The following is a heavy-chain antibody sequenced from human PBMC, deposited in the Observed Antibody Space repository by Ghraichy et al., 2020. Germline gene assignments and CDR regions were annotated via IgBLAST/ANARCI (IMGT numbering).Heavy chain of an antibody. CDR2: IIPILGIA. CDR1: GGTFSSYA. Sequence: SVKVSCKASGGTFSSYAISWVRQAPGQGLEWMGRIIPILGIANYAQKFQGRVTITADKSTSTAYMELSSLRSEDTAVYYCASSPNPDGEQFGAFDIWGQGTMVTVSS. D-gene: IGHD1/OR15-1a*01. CDR3: ASSPNPDGEQFGAFDI. J-gene: IGHJ3*02. V-gene: IGHV1-69*04.